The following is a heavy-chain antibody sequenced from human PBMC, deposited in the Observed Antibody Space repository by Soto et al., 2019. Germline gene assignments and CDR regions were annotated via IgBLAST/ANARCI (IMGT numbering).Heavy chain of an antibody. J-gene: IGHJ3*02. CDR3: ARQWGTDAFDI. V-gene: IGHV4-4*02. CDR2: IYYSGST. D-gene: IGHD2-8*01. Sequence: SETLSLTCAVSGVSISSSNWWSWVRQPPGKGLEWIGEIYYSGSTNYNPSLKSRVTISVDTSKNQFSLKLSSVTAADTAVYYCARQWGTDAFDIWGQGTMVTVSS. CDR1: GVSISSSNW.